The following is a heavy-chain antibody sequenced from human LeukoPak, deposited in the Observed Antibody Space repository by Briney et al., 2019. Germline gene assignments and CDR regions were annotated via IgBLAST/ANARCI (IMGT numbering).Heavy chain of an antibody. CDR3: ARDSTSTPHAFDI. D-gene: IGHD2-2*01. V-gene: IGHV3-21*01. CDR2: ISSSSSYI. J-gene: IGHJ3*02. Sequence: HPGGSLRLSCAASGFTFSSYSMNWVRQAPGKGLEWVSSISSSSSYIYYADSVKGRFTISRDNAKNSLYLQMNSLRAEDTAVYYCARDSTSTPHAFDIWGQGTMVTVSS. CDR1: GFTFSSYS.